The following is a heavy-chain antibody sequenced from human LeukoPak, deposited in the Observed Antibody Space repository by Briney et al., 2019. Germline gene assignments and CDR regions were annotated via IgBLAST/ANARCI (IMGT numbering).Heavy chain of an antibody. J-gene: IGHJ4*02. CDR1: GGSISSSSYY. D-gene: IGHD3-10*01. CDR2: IYYSGST. V-gene: IGHV4-39*01. Sequence: PSETLSLTCTVSGGSISSSSYYWGWIRQPPGKGLEWIGSIYYSGSTYYNPSLKSRVTISVDTSKNQFSLKLSSVTAADTAVYYCASGTMIRGVILVPGYWGQGTLVTVSS. CDR3: ASGTMIRGVILVPGY.